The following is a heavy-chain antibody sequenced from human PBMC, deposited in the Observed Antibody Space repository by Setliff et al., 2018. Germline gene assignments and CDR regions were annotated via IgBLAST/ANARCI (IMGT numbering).Heavy chain of an antibody. V-gene: IGHV4-59*04. CDR1: GGFTSSFY. CDR2: VSYSGSA. Sequence: SETLSLTCTISGGFTSSFYWTWIRQPPGKGPEWIGTVSYSGSAYYNPSLKSRVIISADTSKNQLYLKLESVTAADTAVYYCRLWSHNYRNDYWGQGTLVTVSS. J-gene: IGHJ4*02. D-gene: IGHD3-16*01. CDR3: RLWSHNYRNDY.